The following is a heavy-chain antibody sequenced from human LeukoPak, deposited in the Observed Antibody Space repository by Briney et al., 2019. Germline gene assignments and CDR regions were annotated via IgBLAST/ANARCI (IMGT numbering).Heavy chain of an antibody. D-gene: IGHD6-13*01. CDR3: ARDEAQGIYYYYYYMDV. CDR1: GFIVSNNY. Sequence: GGSLRLSCAASGFIVSNNYMNWVRQAPGKGLEWVANIKQDGSEKYYVDSVKGRFTISRDNAKNSLYLQMNSLRAEDTAVYYCARDEAQGIYYYYYYMDVWGKGTTVTVSS. V-gene: IGHV3-7*01. J-gene: IGHJ6*03. CDR2: IKQDGSEK.